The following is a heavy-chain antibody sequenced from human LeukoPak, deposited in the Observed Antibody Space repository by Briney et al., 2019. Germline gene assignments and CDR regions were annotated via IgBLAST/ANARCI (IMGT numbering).Heavy chain of an antibody. J-gene: IGHJ4*02. D-gene: IGHD6-19*01. CDR2: FYSSGST. CDR3: ARAVAGIIDY. V-gene: IGHV4-4*07. Sequence: SETLSLTCTVSGGSVNNYYWSWIRQPAGKGLEWIGRFYSSGSTNYNPSLKSRVTMSVDTSKNQFSLKVSSVTAADTAVYCCARAVAGIIDYWGQGTLVTVSS. CDR1: GGSVNNYY.